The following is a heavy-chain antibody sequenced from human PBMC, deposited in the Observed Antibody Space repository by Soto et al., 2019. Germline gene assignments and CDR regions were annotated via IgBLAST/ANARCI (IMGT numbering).Heavy chain of an antibody. CDR1: GGSMGGQP. CDR3: ATYTVGEGGRGY. J-gene: IGHJ4*02. D-gene: IGHD3-16*01. Sequence: QVQLQESGPGLVKPSETLSLTCTVSGGSMGGQPWSWIRQPPGEGLERIGHHSDSTNYNPSLKSHITISTDTSKNQFSLKLSSVTAADPAVYYCATYTVGEGGRGYWGQGTLVTVSS. CDR2: HHSDST. V-gene: IGHV4-4*09.